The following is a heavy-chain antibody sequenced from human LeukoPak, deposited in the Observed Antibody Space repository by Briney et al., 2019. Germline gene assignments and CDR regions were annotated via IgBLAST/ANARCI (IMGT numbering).Heavy chain of an antibody. CDR2: ISSSSSYI. CDR1: VFTFSSYS. Sequence: GGSLRLSCAASVFTFSSYSMNWVREAPARGLEWVSSISSSSSYIYYADSVKGRFTISRDNAKNSLYLQMHSLRAEDTAVYYCARVELVHIWFGLRDYYGMDVWGQGTTVTVSS. D-gene: IGHD3-10*01. CDR3: ARVELVHIWFGLRDYYGMDV. V-gene: IGHV3-21*01. J-gene: IGHJ6*02.